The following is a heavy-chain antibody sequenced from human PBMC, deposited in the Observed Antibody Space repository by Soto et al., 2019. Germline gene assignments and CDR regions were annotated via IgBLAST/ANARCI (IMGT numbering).Heavy chain of an antibody. D-gene: IGHD5-12*01. V-gene: IGHV3-21*02. Sequence: EVQLVESGGGLVKPGGSLRLSCAASGFTFSSNSMNWVRQAPGKGLEWVSSISSSSSYIYYAESVKGRFSISRDNAKNSLYLQRNNLRVEDTAVYYCAREYSGYDWGQGTLVTVSS. CDR3: AREYSGYD. CDR2: ISSSSSYI. CDR1: GFTFSSNS. J-gene: IGHJ4*02.